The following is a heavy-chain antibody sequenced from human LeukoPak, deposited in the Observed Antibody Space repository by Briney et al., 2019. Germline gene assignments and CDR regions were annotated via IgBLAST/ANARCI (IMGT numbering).Heavy chain of an antibody. J-gene: IGHJ4*02. D-gene: IGHD6-25*01. CDR2: IVYDGSYT. Sequence: GGSLRLSCAASGFTFSTYTMHWVRQAPGKGLEWVAVIVYDGSYTYYAESVRGRFTFSRDNSKNTLYLQMNSLKPEDTAVYYCARGYRPYNSACLFASWGQGTLVTVSS. CDR3: ARGYRPYNSACLFAS. V-gene: IGHV3-30*04. CDR1: GFTFSTYT.